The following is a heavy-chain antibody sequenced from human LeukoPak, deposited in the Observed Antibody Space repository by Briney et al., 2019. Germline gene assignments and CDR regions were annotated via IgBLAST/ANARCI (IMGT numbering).Heavy chain of an antibody. CDR1: GLTFPSSW. CDR2: IQPSGSEK. Sequence: GGSLRLSCAASGLTFPSSWITWVRKAPGKGLEWVANIQPSGSEKNYAVSMKGRFSISRDNAKNSLYLQMNSLRAEDTAVYYCARDSGNSGYDVHDYWGQGTLVTVSS. D-gene: IGHD5-12*01. CDR3: ARDSGNSGYDVHDY. V-gene: IGHV3-7*01. J-gene: IGHJ4*02.